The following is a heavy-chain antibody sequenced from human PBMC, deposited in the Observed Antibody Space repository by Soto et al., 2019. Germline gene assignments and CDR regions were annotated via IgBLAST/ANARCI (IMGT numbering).Heavy chain of an antibody. D-gene: IGHD3-3*01. CDR1: GVSVTSASFY. CDR2: ISYSGST. J-gene: IGHJ4*02. CDR3: ARGIAYNFWSGKYYFDY. V-gene: IGHV4-61*01. Sequence: SETLSLTCTVSGVSVTSASFYWNWIRQPPGKALEWIGFISYSGSTNSNPSLKSRVTMSLDTSNIQFSLKLSSVTAADTALYYCARGIAYNFWSGKYYFDYWGLGTLVTVSS.